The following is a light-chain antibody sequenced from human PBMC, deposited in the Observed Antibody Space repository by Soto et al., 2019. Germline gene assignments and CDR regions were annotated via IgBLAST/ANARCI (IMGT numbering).Light chain of an antibody. CDR2: EVS. CDR3: SSYTSSSTFV. Sequence: SALTQPPYVSRSPGQSVTISCTGTSSDVGSYNRVSWYQQPPGTAPKLMIYEVSNRPSGVPDRFSGSKSGNTASLTISGLQAEDEADYYCSSYTSSSTFVFGTGAKVTV. CDR1: SSDVGSYNR. V-gene: IGLV2-18*02. J-gene: IGLJ1*01.